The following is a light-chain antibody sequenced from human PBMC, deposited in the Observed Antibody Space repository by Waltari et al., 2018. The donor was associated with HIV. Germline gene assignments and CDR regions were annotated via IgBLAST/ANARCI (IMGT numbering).Light chain of an antibody. J-gene: IGLJ2*01. CDR2: DVS. V-gene: IGLV2-14*03. Sequence: QSALTQPASVSGSPGQSITISCTGTSRDVGGYKYVSWYQQHPGKAPKLLIFDVSNRPSGVSNRFSGSKSGNTAYLTISGLQADDEAHYFCSSYSSSTALVVFGGGTKVTVL. CDR1: SRDVGGYKY. CDR3: SSYSSSTALVV.